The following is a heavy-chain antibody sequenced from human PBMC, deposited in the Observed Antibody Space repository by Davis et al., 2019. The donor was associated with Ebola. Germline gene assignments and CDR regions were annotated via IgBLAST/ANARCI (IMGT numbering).Heavy chain of an antibody. V-gene: IGHV5-51*01. CDR3: ARGYWHFDL. CDR2: IYPGYSDT. Sequence: GESLKISCKGSGYSFSNYWVGLVRQMPGKGLEWMGIIYPGYSDTRYSPSFQGQVTISADKSISTAYLQWSSLEASDTALYYCARGYWHFDLWGRGTLVTVSS. CDR1: GYSFSNYW. J-gene: IGHJ2*01.